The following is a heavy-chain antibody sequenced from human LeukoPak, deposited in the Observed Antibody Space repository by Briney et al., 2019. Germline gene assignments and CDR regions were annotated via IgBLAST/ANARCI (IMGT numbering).Heavy chain of an antibody. CDR1: GVSSSGYY. CDR2: INHSGST. V-gene: IGHV4-34*01. J-gene: IGHJ4*02. Sequence: SETLSLTCAVYGVSSSGYYWSWIRQPPGKGLEWIGEINHSGSTNYNPSLKSRVTISVDTSKNQFSLKLSSVTAADTAVYYCARINLYYFDYWGQGTLVTVSS. CDR3: ARINLYYFDY.